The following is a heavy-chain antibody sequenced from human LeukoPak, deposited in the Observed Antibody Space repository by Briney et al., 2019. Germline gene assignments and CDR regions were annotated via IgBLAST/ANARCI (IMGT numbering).Heavy chain of an antibody. V-gene: IGHV3-23*01. CDR2: ISGSGTNK. Sequence: GGSLRLSCAASGFTFSSCAMNWVRKAPGKGLEWVSGISGSGTNKYYADSVKGRFTISRDNSKNTLYMQMNSLRAEDTAVYYCAKGDKPVIAMVKFDYWGQGTLVTVSS. CDR1: GFTFSSCA. J-gene: IGHJ4*02. CDR3: AKGDKPVIAMVKFDY. D-gene: IGHD5-18*01.